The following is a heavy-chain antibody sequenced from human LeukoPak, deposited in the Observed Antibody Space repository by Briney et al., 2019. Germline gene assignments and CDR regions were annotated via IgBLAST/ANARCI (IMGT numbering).Heavy chain of an antibody. Sequence: PGGSLRLSCAASGFTFSSYGMSSVRQAPGKGLEWVSAISGSGGSTYYADSVKGRFTISRDTSKNTLYLQMNSLRAEDTAVYYCAKGSGGSSGDWGQGTLDTVSS. CDR1: GFTFSSYG. CDR2: ISGSGGST. D-gene: IGHD2-15*01. J-gene: IGHJ4*02. V-gene: IGHV3-23*01. CDR3: AKGSGGSSGD.